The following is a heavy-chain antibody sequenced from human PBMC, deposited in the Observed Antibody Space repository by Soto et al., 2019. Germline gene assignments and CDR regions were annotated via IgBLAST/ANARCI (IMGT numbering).Heavy chain of an antibody. CDR2: MYNSGST. J-gene: IGHJ4*02. Sequence: QVQLQESGPGLVKPSETLSLTCTVSGGSISSYYWTWIRQPPGKGLEWIGFMYNSGSTHYNPSLTSRVTISLDTSKNQFSLNRRSVTAADTAVYYCASMGYHYGSGSYPLDYWGQGTLVTVSS. V-gene: IGHV4-59*08. CDR3: ASMGYHYGSGSYPLDY. CDR1: GGSISSYY. D-gene: IGHD3-10*01.